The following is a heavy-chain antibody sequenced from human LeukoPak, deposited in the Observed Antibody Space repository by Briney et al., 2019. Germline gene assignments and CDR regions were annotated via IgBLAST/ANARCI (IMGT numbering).Heavy chain of an antibody. CDR1: GFTFSSYG. J-gene: IGHJ4*02. D-gene: IGHD6-6*01. Sequence: PGGSLRLSCAASGFTFSSYGMHWVRQAPGKGLEWVAFIRYDGSSKYYADSVKGRFTISRDNSKNTVHLRVNSLRVEDTAVYYCVRGSMYSSSSPHHWGQGTLVTVSS. CDR2: IRYDGSSK. V-gene: IGHV3-30*02. CDR3: VRGSMYSSSSPHH.